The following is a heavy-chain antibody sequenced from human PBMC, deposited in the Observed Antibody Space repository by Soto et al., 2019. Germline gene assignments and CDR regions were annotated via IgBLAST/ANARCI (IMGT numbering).Heavy chain of an antibody. V-gene: IGHV4-61*01. CDR1: GGSVSSGSYY. Sequence: SETLSLTCTVSGGSVSSGSYYWSWIRQPPGKGLEWIGYISYTGSTRYNPSLKSRVTISVDTSKNQFSLKLSSVTSADTAVYYCARGHRDGYRSGSLDSWGRGTLVTVS. D-gene: IGHD5-12*01. CDR2: ISYTGST. J-gene: IGHJ4*02. CDR3: ARGHRDGYRSGSLDS.